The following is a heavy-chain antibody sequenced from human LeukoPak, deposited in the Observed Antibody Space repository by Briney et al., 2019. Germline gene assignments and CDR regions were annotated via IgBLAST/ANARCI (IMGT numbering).Heavy chain of an antibody. CDR1: GGTFSSYA. CDR2: IIPILGIA. CDR3: ARDGSYDSSGS. V-gene: IGHV1-69*04. Sequence: SVKVSCKASGGTFSSYAISWVRQAPGQGLEWMGRIIPILGIANYAQKFQGRVTITADKSTSTAYMELSSLRSEDTAVYYCARDGSYDSSGSWGQGTLATVSS. D-gene: IGHD3-22*01. J-gene: IGHJ4*02.